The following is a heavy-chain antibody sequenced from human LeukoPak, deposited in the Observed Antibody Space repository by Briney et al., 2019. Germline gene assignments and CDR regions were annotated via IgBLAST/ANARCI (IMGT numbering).Heavy chain of an antibody. J-gene: IGHJ4*02. D-gene: IGHD3-3*01. CDR1: GYTFTGYY. CDR3: ARDKGVWSGYFDY. CDR2: INPNSGGT. Sequence: GASVKVSCKASGYTFTGYYMHWVRQAPGQGLEWMEWINPNSGGTNYAQKFQGRVTMTRDTSISTAYMELSRLRSDDTAVYYRARDKGVWSGYFDYWGQGTLVTVSS. V-gene: IGHV1-2*02.